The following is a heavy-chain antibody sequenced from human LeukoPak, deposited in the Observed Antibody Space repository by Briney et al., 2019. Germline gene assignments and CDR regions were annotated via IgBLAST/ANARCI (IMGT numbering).Heavy chain of an antibody. Sequence: ASVKVSCKTSGYTFTGYYMHWVRQAPGQGPERMGWINPNSGGTNYAQKFQGRVTMTRDTSISTAYMELSRLRSDDTAVYYCAPAYCGGDCYFRSDAFDIWGQGTMVTVSS. J-gene: IGHJ3*02. CDR1: GYTFTGYY. D-gene: IGHD2-21*01. CDR3: APAYCGGDCYFRSDAFDI. V-gene: IGHV1-2*02. CDR2: INPNSGGT.